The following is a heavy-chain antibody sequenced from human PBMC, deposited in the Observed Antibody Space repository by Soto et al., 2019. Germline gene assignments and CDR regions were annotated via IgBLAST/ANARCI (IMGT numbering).Heavy chain of an antibody. Sequence: GGSLRLSCAASGFTFRNYLIPWVRQVPGEGLVWVSSINKDGSITWYADSVRGRIAMSRDNARNMVSLQMNSLRAEETAVYYWGTRCEDWGEGDPVSVSA. D-gene: IGHD2-21*01. CDR2: INKDGSIT. V-gene: IGHV3-74*01. CDR3: GTRCED. J-gene: IGHJ4*02. CDR1: GFTFRNYL.